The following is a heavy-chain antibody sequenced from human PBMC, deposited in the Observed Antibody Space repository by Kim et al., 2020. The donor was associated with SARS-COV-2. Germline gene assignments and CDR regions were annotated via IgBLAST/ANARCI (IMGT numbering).Heavy chain of an antibody. D-gene: IGHD5-12*01. V-gene: IGHV4-4*07. CDR3: ARDQAWGWLPPPHYWYFDL. CDR1: GGSISSYY. Sequence: SETLSLTCTVSGGSISSYYWSWIRQPAGKGLEWIGRIYTSGSTNYNPSLKSRVTMSVDTSKNQFSLKLSSVTAADTAVYYCARDQAWGWLPPPHYWYFDLWGRGTLVTVSS. J-gene: IGHJ2*01. CDR2: IYTSGST.